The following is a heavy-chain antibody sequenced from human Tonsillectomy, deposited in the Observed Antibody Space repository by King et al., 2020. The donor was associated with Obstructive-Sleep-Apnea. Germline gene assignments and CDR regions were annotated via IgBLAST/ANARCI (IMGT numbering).Heavy chain of an antibody. CDR1: GFSVNTYG. J-gene: IGHJ6*02. Sequence: QLVQSGGGVVQPGTSLRLSCAASGFSVNTYGMHWVRQSPGKGLEWVAVLWHDGSNKYYADSAKGRFSISRDNSKNTLYLQMNSLRLEDTALYYCARDRDYGDYGGKYFFGMEVWGQGTTVTVSS. V-gene: IGHV3-33*01. CDR3: ARDRDYGDYGGKYFFGMEV. D-gene: IGHD4-17*01. CDR2: LWHDGSNK.